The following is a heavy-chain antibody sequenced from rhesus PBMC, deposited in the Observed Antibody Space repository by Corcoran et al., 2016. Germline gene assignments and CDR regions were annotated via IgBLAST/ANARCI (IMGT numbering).Heavy chain of an antibody. Sequence: QLQLQESGPGLVKPSETLSVTCAVSGGSISSSYWSWIRQAPGKGLELIWYIYGSGSSTNYNPSLKSRFTLSIDPSQNQLSLKLSSVTTADTAVYYCARPYSGSWTLFDYWGQGVLVTVSS. CDR2: IYGSGSST. CDR3: ARPYSGSWTLFDY. D-gene: IGHD6-25*01. V-gene: IGHV4-169*01. CDR1: GGSISSSY. J-gene: IGHJ4*01.